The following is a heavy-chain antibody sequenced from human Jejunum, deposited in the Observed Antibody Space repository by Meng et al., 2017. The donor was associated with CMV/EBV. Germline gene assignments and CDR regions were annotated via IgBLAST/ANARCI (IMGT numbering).Heavy chain of an antibody. V-gene: IGHV2-5*02. J-gene: IGHJ4*02. Sequence: HITFNNSCPTLVKPTHTLTLPVLFSGLSPSTSGDGVGWIRQPPGKALECLALIYRGDDRRYSPSLNSRLTIAKDTSKNEVVLTLTNMGPIDTGTYYCAHFVGGYYPSRPDYWGQGTLVTVSS. CDR2: IYRGDDR. D-gene: IGHD1-26*01. CDR3: AHFVGGYYPSRPDY. CDR1: GLSPSTSGDG.